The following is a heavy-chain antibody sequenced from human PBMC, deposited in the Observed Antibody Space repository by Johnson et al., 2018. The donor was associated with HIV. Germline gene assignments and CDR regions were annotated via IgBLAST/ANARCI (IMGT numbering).Heavy chain of an antibody. Sequence: VQLVESGGGVVQPGGSLRLSCAASGFTFSSYWMSWVRQAPGKGLEWVANIKQDGSEKYYVDSVKGRFTISRDNAKNSLYLQMNSLKTEDTAVYYCARGGEKGAFDIWGQGTMVTVSS. D-gene: IGHD7-27*01. CDR3: ARGGEKGAFDI. J-gene: IGHJ3*02. CDR1: GFTFSSYW. CDR2: IKQDGSEK. V-gene: IGHV3-7*05.